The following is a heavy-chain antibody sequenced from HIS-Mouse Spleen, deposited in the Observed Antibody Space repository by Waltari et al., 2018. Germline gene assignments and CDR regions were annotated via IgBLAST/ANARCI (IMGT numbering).Heavy chain of an antibody. V-gene: IGHV4-39*07. Sequence: QLQLQESGPGLVKPSETLSLTCTVSGGSISSSSYYWGWIRQPPGKGLVWIGSIYYSGSTYYNPSLKSRVTISVDTSKNQFSLKLSSVTAADTAVYYCARVEGVLSYYDSSGYYYFDYWGQGTLVTVSS. CDR1: GGSISSSSYY. CDR3: ARVEGVLSYYDSSGYYYFDY. D-gene: IGHD3-22*01. J-gene: IGHJ4*02. CDR2: IYYSGST.